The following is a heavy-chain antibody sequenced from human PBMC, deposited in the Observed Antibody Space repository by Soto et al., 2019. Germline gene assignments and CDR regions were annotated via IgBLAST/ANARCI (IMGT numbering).Heavy chain of an antibody. CDR3: ARLLGDYDGSWFDP. CDR1: GGSISSYY. J-gene: IGHJ5*02. Sequence: PSETLSLTCTVSGGSISSYYWSWIRQPPGKGLEWIGYIYYSGSTNYNPSLKSRVTISVDTSKNQFSLKLSSVTAADTAVYYCARLLGDYDGSWFDPWGQGTLVTVSS. D-gene: IGHD4-17*01. CDR2: IYYSGST. V-gene: IGHV4-59*08.